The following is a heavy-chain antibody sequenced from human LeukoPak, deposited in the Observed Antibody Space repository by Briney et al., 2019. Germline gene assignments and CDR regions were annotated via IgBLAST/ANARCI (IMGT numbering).Heavy chain of an antibody. CDR2: IYPGDSDT. CDR3: ARRQGCSSTSCPPDS. CDR1: GYRFTTYW. V-gene: IGHV5-51*01. J-gene: IGHJ4*02. D-gene: IGHD2-2*01. Sequence: GESLKISCRGSGYRFTTYWSGWVRQMPGKGLEWMGTIYPGDSDTRYCTSFQGQVTMSAEKSINTAYLQWSSLKASDTATYYCARRQGCSSTSCPPDSWGQGTLVTVYS.